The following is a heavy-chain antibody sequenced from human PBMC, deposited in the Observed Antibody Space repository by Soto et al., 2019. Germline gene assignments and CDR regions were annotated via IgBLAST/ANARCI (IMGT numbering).Heavy chain of an antibody. J-gene: IGHJ4*02. Sequence: QVKLVESGGGRVQPGKSLRLSCAASGFSLTTYGMHWVRQAPGKGLEWVAMISHDVSSQYYRDSVKGRFTDSRDNSKNTLYLQMNSLKIEDTAGYFCAKIRSVWSVGAFVSWGPGTRVTVSS. D-gene: IGHD6-19*01. CDR3: AKIRSVWSVGAFVS. CDR1: GFSLTTYG. CDR2: ISHDVSSQ. V-gene: IGHV3-30*18.